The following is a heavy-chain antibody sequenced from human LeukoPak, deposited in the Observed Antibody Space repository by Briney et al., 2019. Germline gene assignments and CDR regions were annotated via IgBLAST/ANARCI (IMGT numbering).Heavy chain of an antibody. V-gene: IGHV4-59*01. CDR2: IYYSGST. J-gene: IGHJ4*02. Sequence: SETLSLTCTVSGGSISSYYRSWIRQPPGKGLEWIGYIYYSGSTNYNPSLKSRVTISVDTSKNQFSLKPSSVTAADTAVYYCARAKRYYYENWGQGTLVTVSS. CDR1: GGSISSYY. CDR3: ARAKRYYYEN. D-gene: IGHD2-15*01.